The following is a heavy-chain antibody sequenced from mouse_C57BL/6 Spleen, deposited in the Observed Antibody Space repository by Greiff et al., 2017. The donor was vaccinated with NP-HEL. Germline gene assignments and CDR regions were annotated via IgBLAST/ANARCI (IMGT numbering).Heavy chain of an antibody. V-gene: IGHV1-50*01. J-gene: IGHJ2*01. Sequence: QVQLQQPGAELVKPGASVKLSCKASGYTFTSYWMQWVKQRPGQGLEWIGEIDPSDSYTNYNQKFKGKATLTVDTSSSTAYMQLSSLTSEDSAVYYCARDASDGYYDYWGQGTTLTVSS. CDR1: GYTFTSYW. CDR3: ARDASDGYYDY. D-gene: IGHD2-3*01. CDR2: IDPSDSYT.